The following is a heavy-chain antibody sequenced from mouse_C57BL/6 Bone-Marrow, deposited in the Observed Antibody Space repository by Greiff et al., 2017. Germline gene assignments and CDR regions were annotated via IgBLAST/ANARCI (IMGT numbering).Heavy chain of an antibody. V-gene: IGHV5-6*02. J-gene: IGHJ2*01. CDR1: GFTFSSYG. CDR3: ARRPGSRFDY. D-gene: IGHD1-1*01. CDR2: ISSGGSYT. Sequence: EVKLMESGGDLVKPGGSLKLSCAASGFTFSSYGMSWVRQTPDKRLAWVATISSGGSYTYYPDSVKGRFTISRDNAKNTLYLQMSSLKSEDTAMYYCARRPGSRFDYWGQGTTLTVSS.